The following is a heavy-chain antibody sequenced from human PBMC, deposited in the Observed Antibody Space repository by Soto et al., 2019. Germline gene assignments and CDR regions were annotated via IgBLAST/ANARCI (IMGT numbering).Heavy chain of an antibody. CDR1: GFTFSSYA. V-gene: IGHV3-23*01. CDR2: ISGSGGST. Sequence: EVQLLESGGGLVQPGGSLRPSCAASGFTFSSYAMSWVRQAPGKGLEWVSAISGSGGSTYYADSVKGRFTISRDNSKNTLYLQMNSLRAEDTAVYYCAKGRVGAARPYYYYYYMDVWGKGTTVTVSS. J-gene: IGHJ6*03. CDR3: AKGRVGAARPYYYYYYMDV. D-gene: IGHD6-6*01.